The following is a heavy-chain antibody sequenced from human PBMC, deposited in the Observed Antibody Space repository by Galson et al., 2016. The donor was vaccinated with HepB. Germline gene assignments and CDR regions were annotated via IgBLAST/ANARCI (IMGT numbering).Heavy chain of an antibody. Sequence: SLRLSCAASGSNFTNAWMSWVRQAPGKGLEWVGRIKSKDDGGTSDYVAAVEGRFSISRDASKNTLYLEMKSLKSEDTAVYYCTTGAYYDPFDCWGHGTLVTVSS. CDR3: TTGAYYDPFDC. J-gene: IGHJ4*01. V-gene: IGHV3-15*01. D-gene: IGHD3-3*01. CDR1: GSNFTNAW. CDR2: IKSKDDGGTS.